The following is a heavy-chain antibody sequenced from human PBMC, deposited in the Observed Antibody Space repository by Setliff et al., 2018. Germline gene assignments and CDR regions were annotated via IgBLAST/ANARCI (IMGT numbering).Heavy chain of an antibody. CDR3: ARGTGTYSDLDY. CDR2: IFYGGST. D-gene: IGHD1-26*01. V-gene: IGHV4-39*07. J-gene: IGHJ4*02. Sequence: PSETLSLTCTVSGASISSSSYYWAWIRQPPGRGLELIGSIFYGGSTYYNPSLKSRVTISIDTSKKQFSLKLSSVTAADSAVYYCARGTGTYSDLDYWGQGTLVTVSS. CDR1: GASISSSSYY.